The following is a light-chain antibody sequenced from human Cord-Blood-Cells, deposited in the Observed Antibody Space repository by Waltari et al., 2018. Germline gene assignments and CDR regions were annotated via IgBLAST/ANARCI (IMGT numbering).Light chain of an antibody. CDR1: TGAVTSGYY. J-gene: IGLJ3*02. V-gene: IGLV7-43*01. CDR2: STS. Sequence: QTVVTHEPSLTVSPGGTVTLTCASSTGAVTSGYYPNWFQQKPGQAPRAPIYSTSNKHSWTPARFSGSLLGGKAALTLSGVQPEDEAEYYCLLYYGGARVFGGGTKLTVL. CDR3: LLYYGGARV.